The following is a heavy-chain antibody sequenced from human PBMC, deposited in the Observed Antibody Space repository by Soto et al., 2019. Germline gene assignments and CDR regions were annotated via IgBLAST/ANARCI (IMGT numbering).Heavy chain of an antibody. CDR2: IKQASIET. CDR3: VTEWGQLSGD. Sequence: EVLLVESGGGLVQPGGSLRLSCAASGFTFRSYWRSCARQGPGKGLEWWAVIKQASIETYYVDSLQGRFTVSRDNAKKALYLQMNTLRVEATAFYYCVTEWGQLSGDWGQGVMVPVSS. D-gene: IGHD1-1*01. CDR1: GFTFRSYW. V-gene: IGHV3-7*03. J-gene: IGHJ1*01.